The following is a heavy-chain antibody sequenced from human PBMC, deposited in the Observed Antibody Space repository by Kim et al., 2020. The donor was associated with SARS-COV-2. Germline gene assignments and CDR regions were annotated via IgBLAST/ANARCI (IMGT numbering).Heavy chain of an antibody. CDR1: GFTFSNYW. D-gene: IGHD6-25*01. Sequence: GGSLRLSCAMSGFTFSNYWMHWVRQAPGKGLVWLSSIKRDGTRTYYADSVKGRFSIARDNAKNTLYLQMNSLRAEDTAIYYCVRDEGAERPLRGVDYWGQGTLVPVSS. CDR3: VRDEGAERPLRGVDY. V-gene: IGHV3-74*01. CDR2: IKRDGTRT. J-gene: IGHJ4*02.